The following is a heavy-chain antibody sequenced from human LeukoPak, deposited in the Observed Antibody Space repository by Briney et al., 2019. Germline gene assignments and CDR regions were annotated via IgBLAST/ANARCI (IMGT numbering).Heavy chain of an antibody. J-gene: IGHJ4*02. V-gene: IGHV3-9*01. CDR3: AKDTSVSIAAPADY. D-gene: IGHD6-13*01. CDR1: GFTFSSYA. CDR2: ISWNSGTI. Sequence: GGSLRLSCAASGFTFSSYAMHWVRQAPGKGLEWVSGISWNSGTIGYADSVKGRFTISRDNAKNSLYLQMNSLRAEDTALYYCAKDTSVSIAAPADYWGQGTLVTVAS.